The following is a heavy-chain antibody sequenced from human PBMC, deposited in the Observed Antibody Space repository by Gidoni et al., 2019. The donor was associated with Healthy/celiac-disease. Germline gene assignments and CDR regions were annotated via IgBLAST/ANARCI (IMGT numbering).Heavy chain of an antibody. CDR2: IWYDGSNK. Sequence: QVQLVESGGGVVQPGRSLRLSCAASGFTFSSYGMPWVRQAPGKGLEWVAVIWYDGSNKYYADSVKGRFTISRDNSKNTLYLQMNSLRAEDTAVYYCAREFLGVITGYYYYGMDVWGQGTTVTVSS. J-gene: IGHJ6*02. V-gene: IGHV3-33*01. CDR3: AREFLGVITGYYYYGMDV. D-gene: IGHD3-22*01. CDR1: GFTFSSYG.